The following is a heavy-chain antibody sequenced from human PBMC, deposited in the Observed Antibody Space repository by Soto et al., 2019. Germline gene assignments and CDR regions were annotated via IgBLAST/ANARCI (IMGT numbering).Heavy chain of an antibody. J-gene: IGHJ5*02. CDR1: GGSFSGYY. Sequence: QVQLQQWGAGLLKPSETLSLTCAVYGGSFSGYYWSWIRQPPGKGLEWIGEINHSGSTNYNPSLKCLVTISVVTSKNQLSLKLSSVTAADTAVYYCARGSKNWFDPWGQGTLVTVSS. CDR3: ARGSKNWFDP. V-gene: IGHV4-34*01. CDR2: INHSGST.